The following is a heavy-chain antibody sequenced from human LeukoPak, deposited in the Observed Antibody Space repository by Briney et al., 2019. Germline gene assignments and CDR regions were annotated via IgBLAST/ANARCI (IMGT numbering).Heavy chain of an antibody. CDR3: ARHNDCSSTSCYLSRPPNWFDP. CDR2: IKHSGST. J-gene: IGHJ5*02. CDR1: GGSFSGYY. V-gene: IGHV4-34*01. Sequence: SETLSLTCAVYGGSFSGYYWSWIRQPPGKGLEWIGEIKHSGSTNYNPSLKSRVTISVDTSKNQFSLKLSSVTAADTAVYYCARHNDCSSTSCYLSRPPNWFDPWGQGTLVTVSS. D-gene: IGHD2-2*01.